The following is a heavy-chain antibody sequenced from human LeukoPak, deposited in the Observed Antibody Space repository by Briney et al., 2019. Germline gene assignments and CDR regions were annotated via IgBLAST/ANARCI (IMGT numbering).Heavy chain of an antibody. D-gene: IGHD3-22*01. CDR2: IKSKTDGGTI. CDR3: TTWITYYYDSSGYRD. Sequence: GGSLRLSCAASGFTFSNAWMSWVRQAPGKGLEWVGRIKSKTDGGTIDYAAPVKGRFIISRDDSKNTLYLQMNSLKTEDTAVYYCTTWITYYYDSSGYRDWGQGTLVTVSS. CDR1: GFTFSNAW. J-gene: IGHJ4*02. V-gene: IGHV3-15*01.